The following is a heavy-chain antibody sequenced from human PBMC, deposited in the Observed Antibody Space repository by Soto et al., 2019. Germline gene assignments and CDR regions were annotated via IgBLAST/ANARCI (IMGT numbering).Heavy chain of an antibody. CDR2: ISAAGDP. V-gene: IGHV3-13*05. J-gene: IGHJ6*02. CDR3: ARTDRDFYGLDV. Sequence: EVQLVESGGGLVQPGGPHRPSGEPSGFTFRNYAMHWVRQVTGKGLEGVSGISAAGDPDYADSVEGRFTISRENAQNSFFLQMNSLRVGDTAVYYCARTDRDFYGLDVWGQGTTVIVSS. CDR1: GFTFRNYA.